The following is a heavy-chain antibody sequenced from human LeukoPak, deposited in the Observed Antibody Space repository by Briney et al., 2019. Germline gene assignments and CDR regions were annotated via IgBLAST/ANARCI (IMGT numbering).Heavy chain of an antibody. CDR3: ARYGDYAHDY. V-gene: IGHV1-3*01. J-gene: IGHJ4*02. CDR1: GYTFTNYA. D-gene: IGHD4-17*01. Sequence: ASVKVSCTASGYTFTNYAIHWVRQAPGQRLEWMGWISAGTGDTKYSQNFQGRVTITRDTSASTVYMELSSLRSEDTAVYYCARYGDYAHDYWGQGTLVSVSS. CDR2: ISAGTGDT.